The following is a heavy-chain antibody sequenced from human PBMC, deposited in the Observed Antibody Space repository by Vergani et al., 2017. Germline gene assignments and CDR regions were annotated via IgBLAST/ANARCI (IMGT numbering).Heavy chain of an antibody. V-gene: IGHV4-34*01. D-gene: IGHD3-22*01. CDR1: GGSFSGYY. CDR3: ASRRALKVVVTSNWFDP. CDR2: INHSGST. Sequence: QVQLQQWGAGLLKPSETLSLTCAVYGGSFSGYYWSWIRQPPGEGLEWIGEINHSGSTNYNPSLKSRVTISVDTSKNQFSLKLSSVTAADTAVYYCASRRALKVVVTSNWFDPWGQGTLVTVSS. J-gene: IGHJ5*02.